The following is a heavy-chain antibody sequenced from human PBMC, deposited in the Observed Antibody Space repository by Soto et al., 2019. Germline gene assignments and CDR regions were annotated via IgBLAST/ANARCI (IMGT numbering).Heavy chain of an antibody. Sequence: PSETLSPTCTVSGGSMSSYYWSWIRQPPGKGLEWIGYIYYSGSTNYNPSLKSRVTMSVDTPKNQFSLKLSSVTAADTAVYYCARRRLRDWYFDLWGRGTLVTVSS. D-gene: IGHD4-17*01. CDR2: IYYSGST. J-gene: IGHJ2*01. CDR3: ARRRLRDWYFDL. CDR1: GGSMSSYY. V-gene: IGHV4-59*08.